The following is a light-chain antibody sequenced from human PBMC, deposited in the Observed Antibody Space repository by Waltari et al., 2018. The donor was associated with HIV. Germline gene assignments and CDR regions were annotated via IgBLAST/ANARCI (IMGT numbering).Light chain of an antibody. J-gene: IGLJ3*02. CDR2: DTN. CDR3: LLSYSGAQWV. V-gene: IGLV7-46*01. CDR1: TGAVTSGHY. Sequence: QAVVTQEPSLTVSPGGTVTLTCGSSTGAVTSGHYPFWFQQKPGQAPRTLIYDTNTKHSWTPARFSGSLLGGKAALTLSGAQPEDEAEYYCLLSYSGAQWVFSGGTKLTVL.